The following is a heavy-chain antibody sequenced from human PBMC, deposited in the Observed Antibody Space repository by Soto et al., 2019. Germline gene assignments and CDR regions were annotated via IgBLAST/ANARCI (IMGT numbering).Heavy chain of an antibody. J-gene: IGHJ4*02. Sequence: GGSLRLSCAASGFPFSSYAMSWVRPAPGKGLEWVSAISGSGGSTYYADSVKGRFTISRDNSKNTLYLQMNSLRAEDTAVYYCAKVKRYFDWLLSFDYWGQGTLVTVSS. CDR1: GFPFSSYA. CDR3: AKVKRYFDWLLSFDY. CDR2: ISGSGGST. V-gene: IGHV3-23*01. D-gene: IGHD3-9*01.